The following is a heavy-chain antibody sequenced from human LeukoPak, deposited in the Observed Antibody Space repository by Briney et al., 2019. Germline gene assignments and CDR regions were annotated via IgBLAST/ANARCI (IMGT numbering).Heavy chain of an antibody. V-gene: IGHV3-11*04. CDR1: GFTFSDYY. CDR3: ARVVPSNDFWSGYYFDY. Sequence: NPGGSLRLSCAASGFTFSDYYMSWIRQAPGKGLEWVSYISSSGSTIYYADSVKGRFTISRDNAKNSLYLQMNSLRAEDTAVYYCARVVPSNDFWSGYYFDYWGQGTLVTVSS. D-gene: IGHD3-3*01. J-gene: IGHJ4*02. CDR2: ISSSGSTI.